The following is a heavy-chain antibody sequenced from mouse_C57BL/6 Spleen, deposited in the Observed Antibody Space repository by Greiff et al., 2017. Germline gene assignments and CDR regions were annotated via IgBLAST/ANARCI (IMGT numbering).Heavy chain of an antibody. CDR3: ARSFMITRNYFDY. CDR2: IYPGDGDT. D-gene: IGHD2-4*01. J-gene: IGHJ2*01. CDR1: GYAFSSSW. Sequence: VQLKESGPELVKPGASVKISCKASGYAFSSSWMNWVKQRPGKGLEWIGRIYPGDGDTNYNGKFKGKATLTADKSSSTAYMQLSSLTSEDSAVYFCARSFMITRNYFDYWGQGTTLTVSS. V-gene: IGHV1-82*01.